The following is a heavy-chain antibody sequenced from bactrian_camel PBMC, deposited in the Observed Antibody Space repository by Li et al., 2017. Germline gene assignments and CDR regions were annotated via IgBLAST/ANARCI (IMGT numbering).Heavy chain of an antibody. CDR1: GRIVRDCG. J-gene: IGHJ4*01. V-gene: IGHV3S53*01. Sequence: QLVESGGGSVQVGGSLALSCAASGRIVRDCGMAWYRQAPGAERELVASISNAGTTTYAESVKGRFTISRDNAKNTLYLQLNSLKTEDTAMYYCSNTNQRGQGTQVTVS. CDR3: SNTNQ. D-gene: IGHD3*01. CDR2: ISNAGTT.